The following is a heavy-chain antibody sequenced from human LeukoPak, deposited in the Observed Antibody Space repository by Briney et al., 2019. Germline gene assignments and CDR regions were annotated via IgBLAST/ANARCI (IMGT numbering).Heavy chain of an antibody. CDR2: ISRSSSYI. J-gene: IGHJ5*02. V-gene: IGHV3-21*01. CDR3: ARDAVRGNWFDP. D-gene: IGHD3-10*02. CDR1: GFTFSSYS. Sequence: PGGSLILSCAASGFTFSSYSMNWVRQAPGKGLEWVSAISRSSSYIYYADSVKGRFTISRDNAKNSLYLQMNSLRAEDTAVYYCARDAVRGNWFDPWGQGTLVTVSS.